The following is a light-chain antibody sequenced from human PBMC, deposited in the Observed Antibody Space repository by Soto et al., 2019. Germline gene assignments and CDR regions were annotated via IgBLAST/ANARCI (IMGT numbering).Light chain of an antibody. CDR1: GSDIGAYDY. CDR3: SSYAGSNSLNV. Sequence: QSALTQPASLSGSPGPWITICCTGTGSDIGAYDYVSWFQQHPGKAHKLMISEVSGRPSGVPDRFSGYKSVNTASLTVSGVQTEDDDDYYCSSYAGSNSLNVFGNGTKLTVL. V-gene: IGLV2-8*01. J-gene: IGLJ1*01. CDR2: EVS.